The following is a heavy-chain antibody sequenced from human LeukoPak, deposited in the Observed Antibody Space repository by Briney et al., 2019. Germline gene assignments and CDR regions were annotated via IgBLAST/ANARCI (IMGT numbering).Heavy chain of an antibody. CDR2: ISGSGGST. Sequence: GGSLRLSCAASGFTFRSYAMSWVRQAPGKGLEWVSAISGSGGSTYYADSVKGRFTISRDNSKNTLYLQMNSLRAEDTAVYCCAKDVEDYGADYWGQGTLVTVSS. CDR3: AKDVEDYGADY. CDR1: GFTFRSYA. V-gene: IGHV3-23*01. J-gene: IGHJ4*02. D-gene: IGHD4-17*01.